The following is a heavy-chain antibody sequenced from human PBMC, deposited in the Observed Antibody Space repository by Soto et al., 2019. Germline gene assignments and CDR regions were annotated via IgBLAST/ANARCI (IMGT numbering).Heavy chain of an antibody. CDR2: IYYSGST. CDR3: ARGPTRFYFEY. D-gene: IGHD3-3*01. Sequence: SETLSLTCTVSGGSISSYYWSWIRQPPGKGLEWIGYIYYSGSTNYNPSPESRVTISVDTSKNQFPLKLTSVTAADTAIYYCARGPTRFYFEYWGQGTLVTVAS. J-gene: IGHJ4*02. V-gene: IGHV4-59*12. CDR1: GGSISSYY.